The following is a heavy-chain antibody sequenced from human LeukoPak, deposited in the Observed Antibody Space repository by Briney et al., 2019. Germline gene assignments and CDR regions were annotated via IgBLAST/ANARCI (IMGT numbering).Heavy chain of an antibody. V-gene: IGHV1-46*01. CDR1: GYTFTSYY. D-gene: IGHD3-3*01. Sequence: ASVKVSCKASGYTFTSYYMHWVRQAPGQGLEWMGIINPSGGSTSYAQKFQGRVTMTRDTSTSTVYMELSSLRSEDTAVYYCARERYDFWSGYQYYFDYWGQGTLVTVSS. CDR2: INPSGGST. J-gene: IGHJ4*02. CDR3: ARERYDFWSGYQYYFDY.